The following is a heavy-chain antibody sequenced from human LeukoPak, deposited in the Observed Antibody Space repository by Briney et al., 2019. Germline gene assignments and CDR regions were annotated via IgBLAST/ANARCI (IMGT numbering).Heavy chain of an antibody. CDR2: IHRDGRT. V-gene: IGHV4-4*02. CDR3: GKTDIYFNPIDY. J-gene: IGHJ4*02. Sequence: PGGSLRLSCAASGFAFSSCGMHWVRQPPGQGLEWIGEIHRDGRTRYNPSLKSRVTMSIDYSKNQFSLKVSSVTAADTAIYYCGKTDIYFNPIDYWGPGSLVTVSS. CDR1: GFAFSSCGM. D-gene: IGHD3-9*01.